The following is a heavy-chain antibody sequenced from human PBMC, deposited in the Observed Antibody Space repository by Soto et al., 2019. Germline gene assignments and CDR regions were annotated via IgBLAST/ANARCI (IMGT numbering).Heavy chain of an antibody. J-gene: IGHJ4*02. V-gene: IGHV4-30-4*01. CDR3: ARVKYADNSGADY. Sequence: QVQLQESGPGLVKPSQSLSLACIVSGGSIRSDDSYWSWFRQPPGKGLEWIGYIYYTGSTYYNPSLKSRVTISADTSQNQFSLNLNSVTAADRAVYYCARVKYADNSGADYWGQGTLVTVSS. CDR2: IYYTGST. D-gene: IGHD3-22*01. CDR1: GGSIRSDDSY.